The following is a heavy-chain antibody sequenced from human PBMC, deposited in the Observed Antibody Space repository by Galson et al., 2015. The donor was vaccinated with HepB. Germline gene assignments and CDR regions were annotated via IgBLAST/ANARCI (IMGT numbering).Heavy chain of an antibody. CDR1: GFTFSSYS. CDR3: ARYSRLAGRRAVSDY. D-gene: IGHD4-17*01. J-gene: IGHJ4*02. CDR2: ISSSSSTI. Sequence: SLRLSCAASGFTFSSYSMNWVRQAPGKGLEWVSYISSSSSTIYYADSVKGLFTISRDNAKNSLYLQMNSLRDEDTAVYYCARYSRLAGRRAVSDYWGQATLVTVSS. V-gene: IGHV3-48*02.